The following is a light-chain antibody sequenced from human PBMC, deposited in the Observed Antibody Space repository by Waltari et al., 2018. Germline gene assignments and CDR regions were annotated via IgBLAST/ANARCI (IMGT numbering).Light chain of an antibody. CDR1: GGFLTSYS. Sequence: FLLTQPLSVSESPGTTLTISCTRIGGFLTSYSLKWYQERPGSVPRLVIYDDIQRASGVPDRCSCYIDSSSNSASLTISGLQTEDEADYYCHSFYLNKVVFGGGTKLTVL. CDR2: DDI. CDR3: HSFYLNKVV. V-gene: IGLV6-57*04. J-gene: IGLJ2*01.